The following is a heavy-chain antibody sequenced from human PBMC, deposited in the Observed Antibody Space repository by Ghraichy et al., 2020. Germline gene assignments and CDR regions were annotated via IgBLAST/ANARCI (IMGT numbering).Heavy chain of an antibody. V-gene: IGHV4-31*03. CDR3: ARDTRYYDSSGRRDYYYYGMDV. D-gene: IGHD3-22*01. J-gene: IGHJ6*02. Sequence: SETLSLTCTVSGGSISSGGYYWSWIRQHPGKGLEWIGYIYYSGSTYYNPSLKSRVTISVDTSKNQFSLTLSSLTAADTAVYYCARDTRYYDSSGRRDYYYYGMDVWGQGTTVTVSS. CDR2: IYYSGST. CDR1: GGSISSGGYY.